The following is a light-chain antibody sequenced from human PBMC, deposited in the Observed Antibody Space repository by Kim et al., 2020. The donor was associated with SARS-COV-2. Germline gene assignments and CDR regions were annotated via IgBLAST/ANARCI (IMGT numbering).Light chain of an antibody. V-gene: IGKV3-20*01. Sequence: EILLTQSPGTLSLSPGERATLSCRASQSVSSNYLAWYQQKPGQAPRLLIYGASSRATGIPDRFSGSGSGTDFTLTISRLEPEVFAVYYCQQYGTSPRTFGPGTKLEIK. CDR3: QQYGTSPRT. CDR2: GAS. CDR1: QSVSSNY. J-gene: IGKJ2*01.